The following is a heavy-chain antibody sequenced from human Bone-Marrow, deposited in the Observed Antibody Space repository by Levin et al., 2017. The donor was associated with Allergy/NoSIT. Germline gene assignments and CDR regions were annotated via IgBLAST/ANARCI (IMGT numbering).Heavy chain of an antibody. D-gene: IGHD1-26*01. Sequence: GGSLRLSCAASGFTFSSYGMHWVRQAPGKGLEWVAVIWYDGSNKYYADSVKGRFTISRDNSKNTLYLQMNSLRAEDTAVYYCARGVLGSYYPYYYYYGMDVWGQGTTVTVSS. J-gene: IGHJ6*02. CDR2: IWYDGSNK. CDR3: ARGVLGSYYPYYYYYGMDV. CDR1: GFTFSSYG. V-gene: IGHV3-33*01.